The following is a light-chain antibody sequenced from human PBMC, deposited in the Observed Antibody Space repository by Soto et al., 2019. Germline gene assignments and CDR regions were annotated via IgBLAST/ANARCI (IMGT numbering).Light chain of an antibody. CDR1: QTISSY. Sequence: DIPMTQSPSSLSASVGDRVTITCRASQTISSYLNWYQQKPGNAPKILIYAASSLQSGVPSRFSGSGSGTDFALTISSPEPEDFAPYYWQQSYITPYTFGQGTQLESK. CDR3: QQSYITPYT. J-gene: IGKJ2*01. CDR2: AAS. V-gene: IGKV1-39*01.